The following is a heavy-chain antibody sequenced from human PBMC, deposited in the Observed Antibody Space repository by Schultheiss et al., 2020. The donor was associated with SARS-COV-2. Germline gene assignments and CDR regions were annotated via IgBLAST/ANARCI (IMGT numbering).Heavy chain of an antibody. CDR1: GFNLRNYW. Sequence: GGSLRLSCAASGFNLRNYWMDWVRQAPGKGLQWVANIKQDGSVEHYVDSVRGRFIISRDNAKNSLYLQMNSLRAEDTAVYYCARDSPPYCSSTSCYGLFYYYYYMDVWGKGTTVTVSS. D-gene: IGHD2-2*01. V-gene: IGHV3-7*01. CDR3: ARDSPPYCSSTSCYGLFYYYYYMDV. CDR2: IKQDGSVE. J-gene: IGHJ6*03.